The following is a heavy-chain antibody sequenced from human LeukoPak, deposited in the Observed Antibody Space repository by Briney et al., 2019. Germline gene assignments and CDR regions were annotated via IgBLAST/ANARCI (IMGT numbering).Heavy chain of an antibody. V-gene: IGHV1-69*05. Sequence: GASVKVSCKASGGTFSSYAISWVRQAPGQGLEWMGRIIPIFGTANYAQKFQGRVTITTDESTSTAYMELSSLRSEDTAVYYCERDSILGGWILNYNWFDPWGQGTLVTVSS. J-gene: IGHJ5*02. CDR1: GGTFSSYA. CDR3: ERDSILGGWILNYNWFDP. D-gene: IGHD6-19*01. CDR2: IIPIFGTA.